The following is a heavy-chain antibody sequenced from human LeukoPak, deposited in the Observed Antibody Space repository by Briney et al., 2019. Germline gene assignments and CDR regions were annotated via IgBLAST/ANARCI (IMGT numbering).Heavy chain of an antibody. J-gene: IGHJ4*02. CDR3: ARTPIVGAYYFDY. V-gene: IGHV3-30*19. Sequence: GGSLRLSCAASGFTFSSYGMHWVRQAPGKGLEWVAVISYDGSNKYYADSVKGRFTISRDNSKNTLYLQMNSLRAEDTAVYYCARTPIVGAYYFDYWGQGTLVTVSS. D-gene: IGHD1-26*01. CDR2: ISYDGSNK. CDR1: GFTFSSYG.